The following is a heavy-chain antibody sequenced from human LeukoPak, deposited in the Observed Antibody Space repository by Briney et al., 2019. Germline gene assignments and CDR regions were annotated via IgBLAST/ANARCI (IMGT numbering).Heavy chain of an antibody. D-gene: IGHD3-22*01. J-gene: IGHJ4*02. CDR1: GFTFRSYA. CDR2: ITSNGGST. CDR3: VKGTWGIDSRGYFDY. Sequence: GGCLRLSCSASGFTFRSYAMHWVRQAPGKGLEYVSAITSNGGSTYYADSVKGRFTISRDNSKNTLYLQMSSLRAEDTAVYYCVKGTWGIDSRGYFDYWGQGTLVTVSS. V-gene: IGHV3-64D*06.